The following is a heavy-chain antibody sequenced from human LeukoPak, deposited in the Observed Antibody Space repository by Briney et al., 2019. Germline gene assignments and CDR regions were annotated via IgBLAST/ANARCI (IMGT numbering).Heavy chain of an antibody. CDR1: GFTFSSYG. CDR2: IWYGGSNK. J-gene: IGHJ6*03. CDR3: AKDHSSSDYYYMDV. V-gene: IGHV3-30*02. D-gene: IGHD6-6*01. Sequence: GGSLRLSCAASGFTFSSYGMHWVRQAPGKGLEWVAVIWYGGSNKYYADSVKGRFTISRDNSKNTLYLQMNSLRAEDTAVYYCAKDHSSSDYYYMDVWGKGTTVTVSS.